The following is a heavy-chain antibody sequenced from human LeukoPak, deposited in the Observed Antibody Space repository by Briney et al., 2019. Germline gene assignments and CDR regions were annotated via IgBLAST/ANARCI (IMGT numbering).Heavy chain of an antibody. CDR1: GGTFSSYT. J-gene: IGHJ5*02. CDR2: IIPIHGIA. D-gene: IGHD1-1*01. CDR3: ARDQSPGTTVDP. V-gene: IGHV1-69*04. Sequence: SVEVSCKASGGTFSSYTISWVRQAPGQGLEWMGRIIPIHGIANYAQKFQGRVTITADTSTSTDYMELSCLRSEDTAVYYCARDQSPGTTVDPWGQGTLVTVSS.